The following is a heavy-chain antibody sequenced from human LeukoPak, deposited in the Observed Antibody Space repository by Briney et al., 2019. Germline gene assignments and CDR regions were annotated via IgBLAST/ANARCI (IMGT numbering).Heavy chain of an antibody. V-gene: IGHV3-21*01. J-gene: IGHJ4*02. Sequence: GGSLRLSCAASGFTSSSYSMNWVRQAPGKGLGWVSSISSSSSYIYYADSVKGRFTISRDNAKNSLYLQMNSLRAEDTAVYYCARDLRLYSSSWYVDYWGQGTLVTVSS. CDR2: ISSSSSYI. CDR3: ARDLRLYSSSWYVDY. D-gene: IGHD6-13*01. CDR1: GFTSSSYS.